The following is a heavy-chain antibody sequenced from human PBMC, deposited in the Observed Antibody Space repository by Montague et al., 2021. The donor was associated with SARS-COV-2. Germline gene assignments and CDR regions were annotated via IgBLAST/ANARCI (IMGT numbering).Heavy chain of an antibody. CDR3: ARLRRPDGYSYWFGP. V-gene: IGHV4-61*10. D-gene: IGHD5-24*01. CDR2: IYYGGST. CDR1: GGSISSGSYY. J-gene: IGHJ5*02. Sequence: SETLSLTCTVSGGSISSGSYYWSWIRQPAGKGLEWIGYIYYGGSTNYSPSFKGRVIMSVDTSNNQFSLRLTSVTAADTAVYYCARLRRPDGYSYWFGPWGQGTLVTVSS.